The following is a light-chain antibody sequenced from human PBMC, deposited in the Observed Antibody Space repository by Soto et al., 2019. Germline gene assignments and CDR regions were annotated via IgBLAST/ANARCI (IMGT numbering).Light chain of an antibody. J-gene: IGLJ1*01. CDR1: RSNIGSNS. Sequence: QSVLTQPASASGTPGQRVTISCSGSRSNIGSNSVNWYQQLPGTAPKLLIYSNDQRPSGVPDRFSGSKSDTSASLAISGLQSEDEADYYCAAWDDTLKGVFGTGTKVTVL. V-gene: IGLV1-44*01. CDR2: SND. CDR3: AAWDDTLKGV.